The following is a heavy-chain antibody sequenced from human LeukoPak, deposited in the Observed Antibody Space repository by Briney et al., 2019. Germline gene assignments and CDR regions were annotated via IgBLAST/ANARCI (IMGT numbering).Heavy chain of an antibody. Sequence: GVSVKVSCKASGYTFTGYYMHWVRQAPGQGLEWMGWINPNSGGTNYAQKFQGRVTMTRDTSISTAYMELSRLRSDDTAVYYCARLYYYDSGGPGEFDYWGQGTLVTVSS. D-gene: IGHD3-22*01. CDR2: INPNSGGT. CDR3: ARLYYYDSGGPGEFDY. V-gene: IGHV1-2*02. J-gene: IGHJ4*02. CDR1: GYTFTGYY.